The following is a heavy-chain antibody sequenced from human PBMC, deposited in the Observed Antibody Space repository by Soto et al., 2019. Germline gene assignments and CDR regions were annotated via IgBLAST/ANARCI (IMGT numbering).Heavy chain of an antibody. J-gene: IGHJ4*02. CDR2: IKQDGSEK. D-gene: IGHD3-3*02. Sequence: GGSLRLSCAASGFTFSSYWMSWVRQAPGKGLEWVANIKQDGSEKYYVDSVKGRFTISRDNAKNSLYLQMNSLRAEDTAVYYCARGDEVGFLEWLPTVFDYWGQGTLVTVSS. V-gene: IGHV3-7*01. CDR3: ARGDEVGFLEWLPTVFDY. CDR1: GFTFSSYW.